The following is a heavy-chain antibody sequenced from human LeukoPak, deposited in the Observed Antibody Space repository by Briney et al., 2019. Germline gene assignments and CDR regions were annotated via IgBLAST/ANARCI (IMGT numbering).Heavy chain of an antibody. CDR1: GYTFTSYG. D-gene: IGHD3-16*01. J-gene: IGHJ4*02. V-gene: IGHV1-18*01. CDR2: ISAYNGNT. Sequence: ASVKVSCKASGYTFTSYGISWVRQAPGQGLEWMGWISAYNGNTNYAQKLQSRVTMTTDTSTSTAYTELRSLRSDDTAVYYCARDPGERGYFDYWGQGTLVTVSS. CDR3: ARDPGERGYFDY.